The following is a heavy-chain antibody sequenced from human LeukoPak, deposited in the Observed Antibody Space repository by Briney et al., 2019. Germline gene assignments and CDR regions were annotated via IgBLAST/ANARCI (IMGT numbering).Heavy chain of an antibody. CDR1: SGSISGSSSY. J-gene: IGHJ5*02. D-gene: IGHD1-26*01. CDR2: IHYTGTT. Sequence: SETLSPTCTVSSGSISGSSSYWGWIRQPPGQGLDYIGSIHYTGTTYYNPSLKSRVTLSVDTSQNQFSLKLTSVTAADTAVYYCARGSPYASWGQGTLVTVSS. CDR3: ARGSPYAS. V-gene: IGHV4-39*01.